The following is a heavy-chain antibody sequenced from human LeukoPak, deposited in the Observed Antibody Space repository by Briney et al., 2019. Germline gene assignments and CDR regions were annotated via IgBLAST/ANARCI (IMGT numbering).Heavy chain of an antibody. CDR1: GYTFNNNG. CDR2: ISAYNGNT. Sequence: ASVKVSCKASGYTFNNNGINWVRQAPGQGLEWMGWISAYNGNTNYAQKFQGRVTMTTDTSTSTAYMELRSLRSDDTAVYYCARVINGDYRRGDYWGQGTLVTVSS. V-gene: IGHV1-18*01. J-gene: IGHJ4*02. CDR3: ARVINGDYRRGDY. D-gene: IGHD4-17*01.